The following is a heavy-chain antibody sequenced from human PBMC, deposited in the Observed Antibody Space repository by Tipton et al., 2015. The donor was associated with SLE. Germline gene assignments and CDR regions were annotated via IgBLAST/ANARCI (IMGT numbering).Heavy chain of an antibody. CDR3: ARPSDYDSSGYYPFDY. Sequence: TLSLTCAVYGGSFNGYYWSWIRQPPGKGLEWIGEINHSGSTNYNPSLKSRVPVSVDTSKNQFSLKRNPVTAADTAVYYCARPSDYDSSGYYPFDYWCQGTLVTVSA. D-gene: IGHD3-22*01. CDR1: GGSFNGYY. CDR2: INHSGST. V-gene: IGHV4-34*01. J-gene: IGHJ4*02.